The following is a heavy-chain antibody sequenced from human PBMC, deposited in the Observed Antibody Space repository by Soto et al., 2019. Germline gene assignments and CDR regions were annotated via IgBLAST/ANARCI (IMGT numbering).Heavy chain of an antibody. CDR3: TDWRDL. Sequence: EVQLVESGGALVKPGGSLRLSCVASGFTFREAWMSWVRQVPGKGLEWISRIRSKPHGGTTDTAAPAKGRFTISRDDSRDTLYLQMNSLQSEDTALYYCTDWRDLWGQGTMVTVSS. V-gene: IGHV3-15*02. CDR1: GFTFREAW. D-gene: IGHD3-9*01. J-gene: IGHJ3*01. CDR2: IRSKPHGGTT.